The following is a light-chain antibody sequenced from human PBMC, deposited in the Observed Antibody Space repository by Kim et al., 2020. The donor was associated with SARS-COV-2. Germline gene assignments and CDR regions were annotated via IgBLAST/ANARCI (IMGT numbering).Light chain of an antibody. Sequence: DIVMTQSPDSLAVYLGERATINCKSSQSVLYSSNNKNYLAWYQQKPGQPPKLLIYWASTRESGVPDRISGSGSGTDFTLTISSLQAEDVAIYYCQQYYSSPLTFGGGTKVDIK. CDR3: QQYYSSPLT. V-gene: IGKV4-1*01. CDR1: QSVLYSSNNKNY. J-gene: IGKJ4*01. CDR2: WAS.